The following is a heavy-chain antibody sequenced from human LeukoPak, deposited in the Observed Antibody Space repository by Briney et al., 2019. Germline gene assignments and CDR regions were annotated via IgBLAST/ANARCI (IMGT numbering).Heavy chain of an antibody. CDR2: IIPMSGTA. J-gene: IGHJ6*02. Sequence: SVRVSCKASGGTFNNFAISWVRQAPGQGLEWVGGIIPMSGTANYAQKFQGRVTITADESTSTAYMELSSLRSEDTAVYSCARGNYSNYEGDFYGMDVWGQGTTVTVSS. CDR3: ARGNYSNYEGDFYGMDV. D-gene: IGHD4-11*01. V-gene: IGHV1-69*13. CDR1: GGTFNNFA.